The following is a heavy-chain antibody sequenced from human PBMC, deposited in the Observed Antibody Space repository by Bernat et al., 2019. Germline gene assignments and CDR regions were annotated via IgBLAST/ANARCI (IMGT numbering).Heavy chain of an antibody. CDR3: ARDYSYGLDY. J-gene: IGHJ4*02. D-gene: IGHD5-18*01. V-gene: IGHV3-74*01. CDR2: IKSAGSST. Sequence: EVQLVESGGGLVQPGGSLRLSCAASGFTFSNSWMHWVRQAPGKGLMWVSRIKSAGSSTDYADSVKGRFTISRDNAKNTLYLQMNSLRAEDTAVYYCARDYSYGLDYWGQGTLVTVSS. CDR1: GFTFSNSW.